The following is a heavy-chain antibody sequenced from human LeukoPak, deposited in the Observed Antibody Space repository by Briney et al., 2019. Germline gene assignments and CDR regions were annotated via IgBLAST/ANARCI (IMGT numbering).Heavy chain of an antibody. J-gene: IGHJ6*04. CDR2: INAGNGNT. Sequence: WASVKVSCKASGYTFTSYAMHWVRQAPGQRLEWMGWINAGNGNTKYSQKFQGRVTITRDTSASTAYMELSSLRSEDTAVYYCARALLWFGELLGDYYYGMDVWGKGTTVTVSS. CDR3: ARALLWFGELLGDYYYGMDV. CDR1: GYTFTSYA. D-gene: IGHD3-10*01. V-gene: IGHV1-3*01.